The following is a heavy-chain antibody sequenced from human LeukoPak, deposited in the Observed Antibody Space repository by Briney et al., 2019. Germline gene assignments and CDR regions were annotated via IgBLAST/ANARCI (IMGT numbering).Heavy chain of an antibody. J-gene: IGHJ5*02. CDR1: GGSISSGDYY. Sequence: PSQTLSLTCTVSGGSISSGDYYWGWIRQPPGKGLEWIGYIYYSGSTYYNPSLKSRVTISVDTSKNQFSLKLSSVTAADTAVYYCARGVDNSTNWFDPWGQGTLVTVSS. D-gene: IGHD2/OR15-2a*01. CDR3: ARGVDNSTNWFDP. CDR2: IYYSGST. V-gene: IGHV4-30-4*01.